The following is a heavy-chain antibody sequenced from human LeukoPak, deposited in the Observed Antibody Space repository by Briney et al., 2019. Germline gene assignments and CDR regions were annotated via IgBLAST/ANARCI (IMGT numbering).Heavy chain of an antibody. CDR1: GFTFSSYG. D-gene: IGHD3-16*02. Sequence: PGGSLRLCYVASGFTFSSYGMHWVRQAPGKGLEWVAFISYDGSNENIADSVKGRFIISRDNSKNTLYLQMNSLRAEDTAVYYCAKGPAPRLGEFSYHALVDYWGQGTLVTVSS. CDR3: AKGPAPRLGEFSYHALVDY. CDR2: ISYDGSNE. V-gene: IGHV3-30*18. J-gene: IGHJ4*02.